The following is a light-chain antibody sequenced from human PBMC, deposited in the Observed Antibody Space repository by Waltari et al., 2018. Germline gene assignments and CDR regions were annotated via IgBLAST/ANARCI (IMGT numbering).Light chain of an antibody. V-gene: IGLV2-14*01. CDR1: SRDVGGYTY. CDR3: SSYRSSTTLKYV. CDR2: EVT. J-gene: IGLJ1*01. Sequence: QSALTQPASVSGSPGQSITISCTGTSRDVGGYTYVLWYQQHPGKVPKLLIYEVTNRPSGVSDLFSGSKSGNTASLTISGLQAEDEADYYCSSYRSSTTLKYVFGTGTKVTVL.